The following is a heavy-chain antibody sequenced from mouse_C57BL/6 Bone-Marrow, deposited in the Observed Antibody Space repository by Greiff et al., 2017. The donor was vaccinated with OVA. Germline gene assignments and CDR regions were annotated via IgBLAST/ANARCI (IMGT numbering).Heavy chain of an antibody. CDR3: ARHPYYDYDVRAMDY. CDR1: GFSLTSYG. D-gene: IGHD2-4*01. CDR2: IWSDGST. J-gene: IGHJ4*01. V-gene: IGHV2-6-1*01. Sequence: VQLQESGPGLVAPSQSLSITCTVSGFSLTSYGVHWVRQPPGKGLEWLVVIWSDGSTTYNSALKSRLSISKDNSKSQVFLKMNSLQTDDTAMYYCARHPYYDYDVRAMDYWGQGTSVTVSS.